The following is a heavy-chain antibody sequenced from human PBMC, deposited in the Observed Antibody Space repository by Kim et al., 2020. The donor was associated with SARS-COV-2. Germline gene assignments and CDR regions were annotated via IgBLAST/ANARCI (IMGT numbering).Heavy chain of an antibody. CDR2: IRSKAYGGTT. J-gene: IGHJ6*02. CDR1: GFTFGDYA. Sequence: GGSLRLSCTASGFTFGDYAMSWFRQAPGKGLEWVGFIRSKAYGGTTEYAASVKGRFTISRDDSKSIAYLQMNSLKTEDTAVYYCTSNSSGYYYEDYYYYGMDVWGQGTTVTVSS. CDR3: TSNSSGYYYEDYYYYGMDV. D-gene: IGHD3-22*01. V-gene: IGHV3-49*03.